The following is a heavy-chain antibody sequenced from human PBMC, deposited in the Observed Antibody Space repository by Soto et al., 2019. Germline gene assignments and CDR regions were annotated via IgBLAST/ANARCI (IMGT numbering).Heavy chain of an antibody. CDR1: GGSFSGYY. V-gene: IGHV4-34*01. CDR2: IYHSGST. J-gene: IGHJ5*02. CDR3: ARAQLLWFGELLYWFDP. Sequence: PSETLSLTCAVYGGSFSGYYWSWIRQPPGKGLEWIGEIYHSGSTNYNPSLKSRVTISVDKSKNQFSLKLSSVTAADTAVYYCARAQLLWFGELLYWFDPWGQGTLVTVSS. D-gene: IGHD3-10*01.